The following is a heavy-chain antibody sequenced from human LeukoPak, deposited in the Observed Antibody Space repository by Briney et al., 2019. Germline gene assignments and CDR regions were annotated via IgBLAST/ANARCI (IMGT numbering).Heavy chain of an antibody. CDR2: ISGTSSYI. CDR3: ARESASGRTRGDGFFDY. CDR1: GFTFSSYA. D-gene: IGHD3-10*01. Sequence: GGSLRLSCAASGFTFSSYAMSWVRQAPGKGLEWVSSISGTSSYIFYGDSVRGRFTISRDNTKNSLYLQMNSLRAEDTAVYYCARESASGRTRGDGFFDYWGQGTLVTVSS. J-gene: IGHJ4*02. V-gene: IGHV3-21*06.